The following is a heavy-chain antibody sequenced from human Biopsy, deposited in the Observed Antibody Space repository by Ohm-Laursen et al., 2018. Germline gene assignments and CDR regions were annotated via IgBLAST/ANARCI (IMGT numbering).Heavy chain of an antibody. Sequence: SLRLSCVASGFTFGDYYMSWIRQAPGKGLEWLSYISGSGVTKMYADSVKGRFTASRDNAKNSLYLGMNNLTVEDTAVYYCATDGAGSYNENWGQGTLVRVSS. CDR1: GFTFGDYY. V-gene: IGHV3-11*01. CDR2: ISGSGVTK. D-gene: IGHD3-10*01. J-gene: IGHJ4*02. CDR3: ATDGAGSYNEN.